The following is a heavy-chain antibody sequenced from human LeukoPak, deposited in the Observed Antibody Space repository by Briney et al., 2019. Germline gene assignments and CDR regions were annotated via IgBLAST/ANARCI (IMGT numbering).Heavy chain of an antibody. CDR3: ARGSSGYYVWLFDY. J-gene: IGHJ4*02. V-gene: IGHV3-33*01. Sequence: PGGSLRLSCVASGFTFSSYGMHWVRQAPGKGLEWVAVIWYDGSNKYYADSVKGRFTISRDNSKSTLYLQMNSLRAEDTAVYYCARGSSGYYVWLFDYWGQGTLVTVSS. D-gene: IGHD3-22*01. CDR2: IWYDGSNK. CDR1: GFTFSSYG.